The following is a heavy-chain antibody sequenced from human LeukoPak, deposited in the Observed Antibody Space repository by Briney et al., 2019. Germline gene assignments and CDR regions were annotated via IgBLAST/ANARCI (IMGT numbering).Heavy chain of an antibody. CDR3: AKGEQQLYYYYGMDV. CDR1: GFTFSSYG. V-gene: IGHV3-30*18. D-gene: IGHD6-13*01. Sequence: GGSLRLSCAASGFTFSSYGMHWVRQAPGKGLEWVAVISYDGSNKYYADSVKGRFTIPRDNSKNTLYLQMNSLRAEDTAVYYCAKGEQQLYYYYGMDVWGQGTTVTVSS. J-gene: IGHJ6*02. CDR2: ISYDGSNK.